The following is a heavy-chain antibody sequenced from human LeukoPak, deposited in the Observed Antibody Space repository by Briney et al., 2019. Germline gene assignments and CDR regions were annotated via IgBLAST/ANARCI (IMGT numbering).Heavy chain of an antibody. J-gene: IGHJ4*02. CDR3: ARRETGYRY. V-gene: IGHV4-39*01. Sequence: SETLSLTCTVSGGSISSSSYYWGWIRQPPGKGLEWSGSIYYSGSTYYNPSLKSRVTISVDTSKNQFSLKLSSVTAADTAVYYCARRETGYRYWGQGTLVTVSS. CDR1: GGSISSSSYY. D-gene: IGHD3-9*01. CDR2: IYYSGST.